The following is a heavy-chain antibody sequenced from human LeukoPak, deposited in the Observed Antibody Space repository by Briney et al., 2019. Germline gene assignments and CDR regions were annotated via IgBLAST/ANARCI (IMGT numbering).Heavy chain of an antibody. J-gene: IGHJ4*02. Sequence: SETLSLTCTVSGGSISSYYWSWIRQPPGKELEWIGDNYYSGSTNYNPSLKSRVTISIDSSKNQFSLKLSSVTAADTAIYYCARGTGFYDSSGHYYWGYFDSWGQGTLVPVSS. V-gene: IGHV4-59*01. CDR2: NYYSGST. CDR1: GGSISSYY. CDR3: ARGTGFYDSSGHYYWGYFDS. D-gene: IGHD3-22*01.